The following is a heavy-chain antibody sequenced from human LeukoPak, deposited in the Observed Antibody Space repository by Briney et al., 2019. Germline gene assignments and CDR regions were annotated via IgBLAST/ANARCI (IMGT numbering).Heavy chain of an antibody. CDR2: ISGSGDNT. D-gene: IGHD3-22*01. CDR1: GFTFISYA. V-gene: IGHV3-23*01. CDR3: AKGGYYDSSGSFYFDY. Sequence: GGSLRLSCAASGFTFISYAMSRVRQAPRKGLEWVSGISGSGDNTYYADSVKGRFTISRDNSKNTLYVQVNSLGTEDTAAYYCAKGGYYDSSGSFYFDYWGQGTLVTVSS. J-gene: IGHJ4*02.